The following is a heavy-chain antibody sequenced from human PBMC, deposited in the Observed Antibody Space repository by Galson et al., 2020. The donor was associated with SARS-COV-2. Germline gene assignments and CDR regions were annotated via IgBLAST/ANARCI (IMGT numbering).Heavy chain of an antibody. Sequence: ASVKVSCKASGYTFTSYGISWVRQAPGQGLEWMGWISAYNGNTNYAQKLQGRVTMTTDTSTSTAYMELRSLRSDDTAVYYCARVRIRRVLTIVTDLEYFDYWGQGTLVTVSS. CDR2: ISAYNGNT. V-gene: IGHV1-18*04. D-gene: IGHD3-16*02. CDR1: GYTFTSYG. J-gene: IGHJ4*02. CDR3: ARVRIRRVLTIVTDLEYFDY.